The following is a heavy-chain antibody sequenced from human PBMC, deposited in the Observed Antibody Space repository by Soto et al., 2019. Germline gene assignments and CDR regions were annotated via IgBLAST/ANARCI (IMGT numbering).Heavy chain of an antibody. CDR3: ASWRITMVRGVINNWFDP. V-gene: IGHV4-59*01. CDR2: IYYSGST. D-gene: IGHD3-10*01. J-gene: IGHJ5*02. CDR1: GRSISSYY. Sequence: PSETLSLTCTVSGRSISSYYWSWIRQPPGKGLEWIGYIYYSGSTNYNPSLKSRVTISVDTSKNQFSLKLSSVTAADTAVYYCASWRITMVRGVINNWFDPWGQGTLVTSPQ.